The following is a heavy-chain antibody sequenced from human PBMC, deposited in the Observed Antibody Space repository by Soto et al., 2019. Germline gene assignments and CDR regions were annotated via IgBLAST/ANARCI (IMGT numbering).Heavy chain of an antibody. D-gene: IGHD3-16*02. J-gene: IGHJ4*02. CDR3: ARGLYDYIWGSYRLPPGY. CDR1: GYSFTSYW. V-gene: IGHV5-51*03. CDR2: IYPGDSDT. Sequence: EVQLVQSGAEVKKPGESLKISCKGSGYSFTSYWIGWVRQMPGKGLEWMGIIYPGDSDTRYSPSFQGQVTISADKSISTAYLQWSSLKASDTAMYYCARGLYDYIWGSYRLPPGYWGQGTLVTVSS.